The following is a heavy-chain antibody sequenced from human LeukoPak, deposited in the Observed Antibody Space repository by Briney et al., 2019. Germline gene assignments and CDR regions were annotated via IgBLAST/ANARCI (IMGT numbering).Heavy chain of an antibody. D-gene: IGHD3-22*01. CDR1: GFTFSSYG. CDR2: IWYDGSNK. V-gene: IGHV3-33*01. Sequence: GRSLRLSCAASGFTFSSYGMHWVRQAPGKGLEWVAVIWYDGSNKYYADSVKGRFTISRDNSKNTLYLQMNSLRAEDTAVYYCARDRKTYYYDSSWNWFDPWGQGTLVTVSS. J-gene: IGHJ5*02. CDR3: ARDRKTYYYDSSWNWFDP.